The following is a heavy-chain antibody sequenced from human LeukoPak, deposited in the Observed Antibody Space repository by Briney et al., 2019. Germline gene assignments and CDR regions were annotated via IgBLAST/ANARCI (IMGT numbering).Heavy chain of an antibody. J-gene: IGHJ4*02. D-gene: IGHD2-15*01. CDR3: TTVKGQVGAADY. CDR2: IKSKTDGGTT. Sequence: PGGSLRLSCAASGFTFSNAWMSWVRQAPGKGLEWVGRIKSKTDGGTTDYSAPVKGRFTISRDDSKNTLYLQMNSLKTEDTAVYYCTTVKGQVGAADYWGQGTLVTVSS. V-gene: IGHV3-15*01. CDR1: GFTFSNAW.